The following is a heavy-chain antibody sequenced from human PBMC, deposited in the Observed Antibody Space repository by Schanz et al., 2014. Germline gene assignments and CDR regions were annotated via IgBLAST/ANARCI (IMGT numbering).Heavy chain of an antibody. J-gene: IGHJ4*02. D-gene: IGHD3-3*01. CDR3: VRDSFFAFDY. V-gene: IGHV3-7*01. Sequence: EVQLLESGGGLVQPGGSLRLSCATSGLTFTSAWMSWVRQAPGKGLEWVANIKEDGSVKDYVDSVKGRFTISRDNAKNSVFLQMNSLRAEDTAVYYCVRDSFFAFDYWGQGTLVTVSS. CDR1: GLTFTSAW. CDR2: IKEDGSVK.